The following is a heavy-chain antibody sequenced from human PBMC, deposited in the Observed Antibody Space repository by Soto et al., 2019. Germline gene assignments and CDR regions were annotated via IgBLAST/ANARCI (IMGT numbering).Heavy chain of an antibody. J-gene: IGHJ6*02. CDR3: AGYIVVVVAATFDYYYGMDV. CDR1: GYTFTDHY. D-gene: IGHD2-15*01. V-gene: IGHV1-69*06. CDR2: ITPVNGSA. Sequence: SVKVSCKASGYTFTDHYLHWVRQAPGQGLEWMGWITPVNGSANYAQKFQGRVTITADKSTSTAYMELSSLRSEDTAVYYCAGYIVVVVAATFDYYYGMDVWGQGTTVTVSS.